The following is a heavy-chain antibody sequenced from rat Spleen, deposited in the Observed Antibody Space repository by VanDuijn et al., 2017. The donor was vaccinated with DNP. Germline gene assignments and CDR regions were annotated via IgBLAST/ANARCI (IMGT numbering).Heavy chain of an antibody. Sequence: EVLLQESGPGLVKPSQSLSLTCSVTGFSITNNFKWSWIRKFPGNKLEWMGYVTNAGSTDYNPSLKSRISITTDTSKNQFFLQVNSVTPEDTATYYGAIQLGVFDYWDQGVMVTVSS. V-gene: IGHV3-3*01. J-gene: IGHJ2*01. D-gene: IGHD5-1*01. CDR1: GFSITNNFK. CDR2: VTNAGST. CDR3: AIQLGVFDY.